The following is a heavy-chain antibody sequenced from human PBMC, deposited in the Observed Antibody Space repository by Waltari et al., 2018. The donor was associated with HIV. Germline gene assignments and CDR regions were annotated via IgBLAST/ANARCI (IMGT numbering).Heavy chain of an antibody. CDR1: GGSISSSSYY. V-gene: IGHV4-39*01. Sequence: QLQLQESGPGLVKPSETLSLTCTVSGGSISSSSYYWGWIRQPPGKGLEWIGSVYYSGSTYDNPSLTSGFTRSIDTSKDHLALKLSYVTAADTAVYYRARHASSSKRGFLRWFDHWGQGTLVTVSA. CDR3: ARHASSSKRGFLRWFDH. D-gene: IGHD6-19*01. CDR2: VYYSGST. J-gene: IGHJ5*02.